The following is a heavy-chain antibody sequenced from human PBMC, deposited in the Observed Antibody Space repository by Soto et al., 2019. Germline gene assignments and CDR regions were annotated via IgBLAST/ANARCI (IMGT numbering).Heavy chain of an antibody. J-gene: IGHJ3*02. CDR1: GGSISSYY. Sequence: QVQLQESGPGLVKPSETLSLTCTVSGGSISSYYWSWIRQPPGKGLEWIGYIYYRGITNYNPSLKSRVTLSADTSKNQFSLKLRSVTAADTAVYYCARVARTVNAFDIWGQGTMVTVSS. CDR2: IYYRGIT. D-gene: IGHD4-17*01. V-gene: IGHV4-59*01. CDR3: ARVARTVNAFDI.